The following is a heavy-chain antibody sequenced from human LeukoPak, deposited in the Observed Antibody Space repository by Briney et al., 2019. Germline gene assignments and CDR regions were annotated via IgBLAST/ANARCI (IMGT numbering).Heavy chain of an antibody. J-gene: IGHJ6*04. CDR3: ARDRSVVVPAAMPGYYYYGMDA. Sequence: ASVKVSCKASGYTFTGYYMHWVRQAPGQGLEWMGWINPNSGGTNYAQKFQGWVTMTRDTSISTAYMELSRLRSDDTAVYYCARDRSVVVPAAMPGYYYYGMDAWGKGTTVTVSS. CDR2: INPNSGGT. V-gene: IGHV1-2*04. CDR1: GYTFTGYY. D-gene: IGHD2-2*01.